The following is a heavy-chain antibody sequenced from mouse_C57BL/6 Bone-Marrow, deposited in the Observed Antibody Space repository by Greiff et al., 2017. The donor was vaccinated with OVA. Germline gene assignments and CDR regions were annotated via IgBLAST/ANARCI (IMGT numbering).Heavy chain of an antibody. Sequence: EVKLVESGGGLVQSGRSLRLSCATSGFTFSDFYMEWVRQAPGKGLEWIAASRNKANDYTTEYSASVKGRFIVSRDTSQSILYLQMNALRAEDTAIYYCARAHDYGWYFDVWGTGTTVTVSS. D-gene: IGHD2-4*01. J-gene: IGHJ1*03. V-gene: IGHV7-1*01. CDR1: GFTFSDFY. CDR2: SRNKANDYTT. CDR3: ARAHDYGWYFDV.